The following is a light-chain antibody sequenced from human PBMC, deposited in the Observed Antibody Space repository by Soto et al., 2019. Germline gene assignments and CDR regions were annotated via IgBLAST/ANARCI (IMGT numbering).Light chain of an antibody. Sequence: QSALTQPASVSGSPGQSITISCSGTSSDVGGYKYVSWYQQHPGKAPKLMIYEVGNRPSGVSQRFSGSKSGNTASLTISGLQAEDEADYYCSSYTSSSTGVFGGGTKLTVL. J-gene: IGLJ3*02. CDR1: SSDVGGYKY. CDR3: SSYTSSSTGV. CDR2: EVG. V-gene: IGLV2-14*01.